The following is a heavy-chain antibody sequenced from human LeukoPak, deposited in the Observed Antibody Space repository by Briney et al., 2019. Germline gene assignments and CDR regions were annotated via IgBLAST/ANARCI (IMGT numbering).Heavy chain of an antibody. D-gene: IGHD2-15*01. J-gene: IGHJ3*02. Sequence: SGTLSLTCAVSGGSISSSNWWSWVRQPPGKEREWIGEIYHSGSTNYNPSLKSRVTISVDKSKNQFSLKLSSLTAADTPVYYCGRDAPPVGGGYAFDIWGQETMVTVSS. CDR3: GRDAPPVGGGYAFDI. V-gene: IGHV4-4*02. CDR2: IYHSGST. CDR1: GGSISSSNW.